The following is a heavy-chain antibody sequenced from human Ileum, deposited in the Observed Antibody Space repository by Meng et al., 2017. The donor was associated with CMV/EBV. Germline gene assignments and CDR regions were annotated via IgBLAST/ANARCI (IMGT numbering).Heavy chain of an antibody. CDR2: ITSTGSPI. CDR1: GFNFGGYS. V-gene: IGHV3-21*01. D-gene: IGHD5-18*01. Sequence: GGSLRLSCAASGFNFGGYSFNWVRQIPQKGLEWVSSITSTGSPIRYAESVKGRFTISRDNAQNSLYLQMNSLRAEDTAVYYCAREGLQLWLKIYYYYYGMDVWGQGTTVTVSS. CDR3: AREGLQLWLKIYYYYYGMDV. J-gene: IGHJ6*02.